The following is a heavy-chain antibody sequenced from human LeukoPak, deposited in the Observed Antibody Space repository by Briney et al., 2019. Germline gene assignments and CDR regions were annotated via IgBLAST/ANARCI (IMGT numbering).Heavy chain of an antibody. CDR1: GGSISSYY. CDR2: IYYSRST. CDR3: ARVRNYYYYGMDV. J-gene: IGHJ6*02. Sequence: PSETLSLTCTVSGGSISSYYWSWIRQPPGKGLEWIGYIYYSRSTNYNPSLKSRVTISVDTSKNQFSLKLSSVTAADTAVYYCARVRNYYYYGMDVWGQGTTVTVSS. V-gene: IGHV4-59*01.